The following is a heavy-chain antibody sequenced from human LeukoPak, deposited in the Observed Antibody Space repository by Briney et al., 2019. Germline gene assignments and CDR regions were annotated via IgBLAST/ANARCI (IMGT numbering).Heavy chain of an antibody. V-gene: IGHV1-8*01. J-gene: IGHJ6*03. Sequence: ASVKVSCKASGYTFTSYDINWVQQATGQGLEWMGWMNPNSGNTGYAQKFQGRVTMTRNTSISTAYMELSSLRSEDTAVYYCARAPEWGKANYYYYMDVWGKGTTVTVSS. CDR3: ARAPEWGKANYYYYMDV. CDR1: GYTFTSYD. D-gene: IGHD1-26*01. CDR2: MNPNSGNT.